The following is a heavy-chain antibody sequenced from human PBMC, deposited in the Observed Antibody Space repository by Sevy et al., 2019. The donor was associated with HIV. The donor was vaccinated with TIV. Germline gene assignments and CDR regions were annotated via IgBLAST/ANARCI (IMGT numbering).Heavy chain of an antibody. D-gene: IGHD4-4*01. CDR2: IWYDGSDK. Sequence: GGSLRLSCAASGFTFSSYGMHWVRQAPGKGLEWVAVIWYDGSDKYYADSVKARFTISRDNSKNTLYLQMNSLRAEDTAVYYCASGLMTTKLHYWGQGTLVTVSS. J-gene: IGHJ4*02. CDR3: ASGLMTTKLHY. V-gene: IGHV3-33*08. CDR1: GFTFSSYG.